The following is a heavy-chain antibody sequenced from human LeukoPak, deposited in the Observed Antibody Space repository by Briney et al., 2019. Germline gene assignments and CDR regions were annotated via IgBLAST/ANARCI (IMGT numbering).Heavy chain of an antibody. CDR3: ARSLGGSAYYFDY. CDR1: GASIGSSSYH. J-gene: IGHJ4*02. V-gene: IGHV4-39*07. D-gene: IGHD3-10*01. Sequence: SETLSLTCTVSGASIGSSSYHWGWVRQPPGKGLEWIGSMDYSGSTYYKSSFKSRVTISVDKSKNQFSLKLSSVTAADTAVYYCARSLGGSAYYFDYWGQGTLVTVSS. CDR2: MDYSGST.